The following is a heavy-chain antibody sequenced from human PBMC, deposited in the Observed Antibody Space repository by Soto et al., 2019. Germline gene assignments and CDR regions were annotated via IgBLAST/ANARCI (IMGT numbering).Heavy chain of an antibody. Sequence: SETLSLTCTVSGGSISSYYWSWIRQPPGKGLEWIGYIYYSGSTNYNPSLKSRVTISVDTSKNQFSLKLSSVTAADTAVYYCARMILYGSGSYYKSGWFDPWGQGTLVTVSS. V-gene: IGHV4-59*01. CDR1: GGSISSYY. CDR3: ARMILYGSGSYYKSGWFDP. CDR2: IYYSGST. D-gene: IGHD3-10*01. J-gene: IGHJ5*02.